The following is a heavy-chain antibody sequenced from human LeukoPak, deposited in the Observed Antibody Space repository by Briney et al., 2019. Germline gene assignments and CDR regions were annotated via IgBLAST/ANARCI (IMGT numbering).Heavy chain of an antibody. CDR2: ISGSGSST. CDR3: ATHYGSGSYQETNYFDY. V-gene: IGHV3-23*01. J-gene: IGHJ4*02. CDR1: GFTFTNYA. D-gene: IGHD3-10*01. Sequence: GGSLRLSCAAYGFTFTNYAMSWVRQAPGKGLEWVSAISGSGSSTYYADSVKGRFTISRDNSKNTLYLQMKSLRAEDTAVYYCATHYGSGSYQETNYFDYWGQGTLVTVSS.